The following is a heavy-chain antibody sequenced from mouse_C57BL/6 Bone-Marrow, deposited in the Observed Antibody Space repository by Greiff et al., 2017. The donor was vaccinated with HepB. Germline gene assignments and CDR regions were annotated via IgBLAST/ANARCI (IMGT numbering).Heavy chain of an antibody. CDR2: ISDGGSYT. Sequence: EVKLQESGGGLVKPGGSLKLSCAASGFTFSSYAMSWVRQTPEKRLEWVATISDGGSYTYYPDNVKGRFTISRDNAKNNLYLQMSHLKSEDTAMYYCARVQNALYAMDYWGRGTSITVSS. CDR3: ARVQNALYAMDY. J-gene: IGHJ4*01. V-gene: IGHV5-4*03. CDR1: GFTFSSYA.